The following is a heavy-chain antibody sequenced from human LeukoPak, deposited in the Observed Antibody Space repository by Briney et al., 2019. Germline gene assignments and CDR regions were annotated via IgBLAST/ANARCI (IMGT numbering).Heavy chain of an antibody. CDR1: GFTFSSYS. D-gene: IGHD6-19*01. Sequence: GGSLRLSCAASGFTFSSYSMNWVRQAPGKGLEWVSSISSSSSYIYYADSVKGRFTISRDNAKNSLYLQMNSLRAEDTAVYYCARAKSGGQWLVRGLDYWGQGTLVTVSS. CDR2: ISSSSSYI. CDR3: ARAKSGGQWLVRGLDY. V-gene: IGHV3-21*01. J-gene: IGHJ4*02.